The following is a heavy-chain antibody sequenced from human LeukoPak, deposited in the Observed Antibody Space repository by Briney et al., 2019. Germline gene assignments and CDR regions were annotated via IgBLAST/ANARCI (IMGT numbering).Heavy chain of an antibody. CDR2: FDPEDGET. CDR1: GYTLTELS. Sequence: GASVKVSCKVSGYTLTELSMHWVRQAPGKGLEWMGGFDPEDGETIYAQKFQGRVTMTEDTSTDTAYMELSSLGSEDTAVYYCATDSVAGTGDAFDIWGQGTMVTVSS. CDR3: ATDSVAGTGDAFDI. D-gene: IGHD6-19*01. V-gene: IGHV1-24*01. J-gene: IGHJ3*02.